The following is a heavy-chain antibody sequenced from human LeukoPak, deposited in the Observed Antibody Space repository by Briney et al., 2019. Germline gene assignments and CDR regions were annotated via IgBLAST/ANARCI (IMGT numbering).Heavy chain of an antibody. J-gene: IGHJ5*02. D-gene: IGHD4-11*01. V-gene: IGHV3-33*06. CDR3: AKDAQRGFDYSNSLEH. CDR2: IWNDGSNK. CDR1: GFTFSHYG. Sequence: GRSLRLSCATSGFTFSHYGMHWVRQAPGKGLEWVAVIWNDGSNKYYGDSVKGRFTISRDNSKNTLYIQMNSLTVEDTAVYYCAKDAQRGFDYSNSLEHWGQGTLVTVSS.